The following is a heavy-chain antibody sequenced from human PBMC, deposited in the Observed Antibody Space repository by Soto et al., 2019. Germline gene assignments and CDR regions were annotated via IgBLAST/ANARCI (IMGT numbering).Heavy chain of an antibody. V-gene: IGHV4-59*01. D-gene: IGHD3-16*02. Sequence: PSETLSITCTVSGGSISSYYWSWIRQPPGKGLEWIGYIYYSGSTNYNPSLKSRVTISVDTSKNQFSLKLSSVTAADTAVYYCARSFFVNWFDPWGQGTLVTVSS. CDR3: ARSFFVNWFDP. J-gene: IGHJ5*02. CDR2: IYYSGST. CDR1: GGSISSYY.